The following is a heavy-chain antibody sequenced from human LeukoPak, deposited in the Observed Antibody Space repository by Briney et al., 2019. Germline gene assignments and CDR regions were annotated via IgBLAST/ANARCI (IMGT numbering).Heavy chain of an antibody. Sequence: QPGGSLRLSCAASGFTFSTYWMSWVRQAPGKGLEWVATIKQGGSDKFYVDSVKGRFTISTDNAENSLYLQMNSLRAEDTAVYYCAKADLDYWGQGTLVTVPS. V-gene: IGHV3-7*01. CDR1: GFTFSTYW. CDR3: AKADLDY. CDR2: IKQGGSDK. J-gene: IGHJ4*02.